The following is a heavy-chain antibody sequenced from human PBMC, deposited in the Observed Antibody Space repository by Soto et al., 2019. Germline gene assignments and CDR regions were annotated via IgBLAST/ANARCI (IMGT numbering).Heavy chain of an antibody. CDR2: IDPSDSQT. Sequence: GESLKISCKGSGYSFAGYCITWVRQKPGKGLEWMGRIDPSDSQTYYSPSFRGHVTISVTKSITTVFLQWSSLRASDTAMYYCARQIYDSDTGPNFQYYFDSWGQGTPVTVSS. V-gene: IGHV5-10-1*01. CDR1: GYSFAGYC. D-gene: IGHD3-22*01. J-gene: IGHJ4*02. CDR3: ARQIYDSDTGPNFQYYFDS.